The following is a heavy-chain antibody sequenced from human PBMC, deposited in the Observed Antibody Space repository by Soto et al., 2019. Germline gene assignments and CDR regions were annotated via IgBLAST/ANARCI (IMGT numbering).Heavy chain of an antibody. J-gene: IGHJ4*02. Sequence: ASVKVSCKASGYTFTNYGISWVRQAPGQGLEWMGWISAYNGNTNYAQRLQGRVTMTTDTSTSSAYMELRNLRSDDTAVYYCARAGDQLLSDFDYWGPGTLVTVSS. V-gene: IGHV1-18*01. CDR1: GYTFTNYG. D-gene: IGHD2-2*01. CDR2: ISAYNGNT. CDR3: ARAGDQLLSDFDY.